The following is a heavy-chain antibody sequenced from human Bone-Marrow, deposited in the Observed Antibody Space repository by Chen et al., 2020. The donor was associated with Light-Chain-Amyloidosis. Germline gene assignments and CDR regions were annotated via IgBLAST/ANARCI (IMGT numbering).Heavy chain of an antibody. D-gene: IGHD3-22*01. CDR3: ARDFYDDSYGYHNDF. Sequence: VQLVESGGGLVKPGGSLRLSCEASGFTFSDSYMSWIRQAPGRGPECVSYIGGTGIYIDYADFVKGRFTVSRDTAKDALYLQMNSLRAEDTAVYDCARDFYDDSYGYHNDFWGQGTLVTVSS. CDR2: IGGTGIYI. CDR1: GFTFSDSY. V-gene: IGHV3-11*01. J-gene: IGHJ4*02.